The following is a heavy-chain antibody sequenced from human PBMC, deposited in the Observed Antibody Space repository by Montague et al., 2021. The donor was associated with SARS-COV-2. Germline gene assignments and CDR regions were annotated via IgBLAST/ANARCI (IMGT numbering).Heavy chain of an antibody. V-gene: IGHV4-4*02. D-gene: IGHD6-13*01. CDR3: ARGHYSSSWYGIRYYFDY. Sequence: SETLSLTCAVSGGSISSSNWWSWVRQPPGKGLEWIGEINHSGSTNYNPSLKSRVTISVDTSKNQFSLKLSSVTAADTAVYYCARGHYSSSWYGIRYYFDYWGQGTLVTVSS. CDR1: GGSISSSNW. J-gene: IGHJ4*02. CDR2: INHSGST.